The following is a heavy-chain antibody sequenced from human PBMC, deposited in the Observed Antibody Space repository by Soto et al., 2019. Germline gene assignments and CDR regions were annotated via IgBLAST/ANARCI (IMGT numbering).Heavy chain of an antibody. Sequence: QVQLVQSGAEVKKPGSSVKVSCKASGGTFSSYAISWVRQAPGQGLEWMGGIIPIFGTANYAQKFQGRVTMTRNTSISTAYMELSSLRSEDTAVYYCARGRSYYVYFDYWGQGTLVTVSS. CDR1: GGTFSSYA. CDR3: ARGRSYYVYFDY. J-gene: IGHJ4*02. V-gene: IGHV1-69*06. CDR2: IIPIFGTA. D-gene: IGHD1-26*01.